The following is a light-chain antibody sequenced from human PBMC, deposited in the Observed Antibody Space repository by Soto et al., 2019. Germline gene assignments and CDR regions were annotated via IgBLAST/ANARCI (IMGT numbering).Light chain of an antibody. Sequence: EIVMTQSPATLSVSPGERATLSCRASQSVSSNLAWYQQNPGQAPRLIIYGASTRATGIPTRFSGSGSGTEFTLTISSLQSEDFAVYYCQQYNNWPLTFGGGTKVEIK. V-gene: IGKV3D-15*01. CDR1: QSVSSN. CDR3: QQYNNWPLT. J-gene: IGKJ4*01. CDR2: GAS.